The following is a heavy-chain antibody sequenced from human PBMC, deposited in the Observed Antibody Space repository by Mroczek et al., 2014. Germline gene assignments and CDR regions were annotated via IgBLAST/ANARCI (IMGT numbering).Heavy chain of an antibody. V-gene: IGHV4-34*01. CDR3: ARGLSSGWISFDAFDI. CDR1: GGSFSGYY. J-gene: IGHJ3*02. Sequence: QVQLQQWGAGLLKPSETLSLTCAVYGGSFSGYYWSWIRQPPGKGLEWIGEINHSGSTNYNPSLKSRVTISVDTSKNQFSLKLSSVTAADTAVYYCARGLSSGWISFDAFDIWGQGTMVTVSS. D-gene: IGHD6-19*01. CDR2: INHSGST.